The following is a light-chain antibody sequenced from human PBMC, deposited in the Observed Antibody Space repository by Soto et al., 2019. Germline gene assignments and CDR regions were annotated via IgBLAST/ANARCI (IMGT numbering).Light chain of an antibody. CDR2: GAS. J-gene: IGKJ5*01. CDR1: QSVSNTY. V-gene: IGKV3-20*01. Sequence: IVLTQSPGTLSLSPGERATLSCRASQSVSNTYLAWYQQKPGQAPRLLIYGASSRATGIPDRFSGSGSGTDFTLTISRLDPEDFAVYYCQQYGNSITFGQGTRLEIK. CDR3: QQYGNSIT.